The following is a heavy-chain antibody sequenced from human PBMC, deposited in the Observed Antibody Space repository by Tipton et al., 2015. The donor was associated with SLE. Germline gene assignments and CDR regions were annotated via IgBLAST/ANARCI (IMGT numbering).Heavy chain of an antibody. Sequence: GLVKPSETLSLTCAVYGGSFSGYYWSWIRQPPGKGLEWIGEISHSGSTNYDPSLKSRVTISVDTSKNQFSLKLSSVTAADTAVYYCARDRGIAARGVFDYWGQGTLVTVSS. D-gene: IGHD6-6*01. CDR1: GGSFSGYY. CDR3: ARDRGIAARGVFDY. J-gene: IGHJ4*02. V-gene: IGHV4-34*01. CDR2: ISHSGST.